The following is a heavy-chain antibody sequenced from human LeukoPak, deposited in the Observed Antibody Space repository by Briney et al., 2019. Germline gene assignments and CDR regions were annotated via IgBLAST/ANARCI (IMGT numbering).Heavy chain of an antibody. Sequence: GGSLRLSCAASGFTFSNSAMSWVRQAPGKGLEWVSTLSGSGITTYYADSVKGRFTISRDNSKNTLYLQMNSLRAEDTAVYYCAKGIYSSGWSYFDYWGHGALVTVSS. D-gene: IGHD6-19*01. V-gene: IGHV3-23*01. CDR3: AKGIYSSGWSYFDY. J-gene: IGHJ4*01. CDR2: LSGSGITT. CDR1: GFTFSNSA.